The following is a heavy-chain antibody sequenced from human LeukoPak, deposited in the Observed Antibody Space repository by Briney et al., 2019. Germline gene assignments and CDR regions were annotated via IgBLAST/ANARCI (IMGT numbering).Heavy chain of an antibody. CDR1: GGSTSSSRYY. J-gene: IGHJ4*02. CDR2: VYSSGNT. V-gene: IGHV4-39*07. Sequence: SETLSLTCTVSGGSTSSSRYYWGWIRQPPGKGLEWIGSVYSSGNTYYNASLKSRVTISVDTSKNQFSLKLSSVTAADTALYYCARGRYCSGGSCYPHFDYWGQGTLVTVSS. D-gene: IGHD2-15*01. CDR3: ARGRYCSGGSCYPHFDY.